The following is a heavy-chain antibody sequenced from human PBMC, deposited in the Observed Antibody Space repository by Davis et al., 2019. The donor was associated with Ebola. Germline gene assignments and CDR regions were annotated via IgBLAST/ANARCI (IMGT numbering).Heavy chain of an antibody. J-gene: IGHJ4*02. CDR1: GYNIAEFS. D-gene: IGHD3-10*01. V-gene: IGHV1-24*01. CDR3: TIGGATGGFDY. Sequence: ASVPVSCKVSGYNIAEFSIHWVRQAPGSGLEWMGCFDPENGAIYAQKFQGRVTVTEDSSTDTPYMLLSRLTSDDTAVYYCTIGGATGGFDYWGQGTLVTVSS. CDR2: FDPENGA.